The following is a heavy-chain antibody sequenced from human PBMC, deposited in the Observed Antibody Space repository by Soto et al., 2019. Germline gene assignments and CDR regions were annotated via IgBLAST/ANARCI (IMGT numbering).Heavy chain of an antibody. CDR1: GGSISSYY. CDR2: IYYSGST. D-gene: IGHD1-26*01. Sequence: PEETLSLTCTVSGGSISSYYWSWIRQPPGKGLEWIGYIYYSGSTNYNPSLKSRVTISVDTSKNQFSLKLSSVTAADTAVYYCARESGSYSTVIAYWGQGTLVTVSS. CDR3: ARESGSYSTVIAY. J-gene: IGHJ4*02. V-gene: IGHV4-59*01.